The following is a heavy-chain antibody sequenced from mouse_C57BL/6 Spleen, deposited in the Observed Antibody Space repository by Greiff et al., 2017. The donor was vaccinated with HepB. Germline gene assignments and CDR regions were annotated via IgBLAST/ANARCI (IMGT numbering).Heavy chain of an antibody. CDR1: GYTFTSYW. D-gene: IGHD2-5*01. V-gene: IGHV1-55*01. Sequence: VKLQQPGAELVKPGASVKMSCKASGYTFTSYWITWVKQRPGQGLEWIGDIYPGSGSTNYNEKFKSKATLTVDTSSSTAYMQLSSLTSEDSAVYYCALYYSNSYAMDYWGQGTSVTVSS. CDR3: ALYYSNSYAMDY. CDR2: IYPGSGST. J-gene: IGHJ4*01.